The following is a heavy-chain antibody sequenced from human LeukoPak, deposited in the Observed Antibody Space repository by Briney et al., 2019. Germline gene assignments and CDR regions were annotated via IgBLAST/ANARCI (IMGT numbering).Heavy chain of an antibody. CDR3: ARGTGFGVVFNYYQYYMDV. Sequence: KPSETLSLTCAVYGGSFNNYYWSWIRQPPGTGLEWIGEINHSGSTKYNPSLKSRVTISVDTSKNQLSLKLTSVTAADTAVYYCARGTGFGVVFNYYQYYMDVWGKGTTVTVSS. J-gene: IGHJ6*03. D-gene: IGHD3-3*01. CDR1: GGSFNNYY. V-gene: IGHV4-34*01. CDR2: INHSGST.